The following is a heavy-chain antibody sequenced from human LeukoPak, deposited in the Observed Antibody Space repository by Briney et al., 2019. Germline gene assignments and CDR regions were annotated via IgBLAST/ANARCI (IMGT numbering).Heavy chain of an antibody. CDR1: GGSISSYY. J-gene: IGHJ5*02. D-gene: IGHD3-10*01. Sequence: PSETLSLTCTVSGGSISSYYWSWIRQPPGKGLEWIGYIYYSGSTNYNPSLKSRVTISVGTSKNQFSLKLSSVTAADTAVYYCARRGPPRTMLRGVKSGWFDPWGQGTLVTVSS. CDR2: IYYSGST. CDR3: ARRGPPRTMLRGVKSGWFDP. V-gene: IGHV4-59*12.